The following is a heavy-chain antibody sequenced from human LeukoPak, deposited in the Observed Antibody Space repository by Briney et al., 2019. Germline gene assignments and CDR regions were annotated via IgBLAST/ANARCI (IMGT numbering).Heavy chain of an antibody. V-gene: IGHV3-23*01. D-gene: IGHD3-10*01. CDR2: MSGRGGTI. J-gene: IGHJ4*02. CDR1: GFTFSDYY. Sequence: GGSLRLSCAASGFTFSDYYMSWIRQAPGKGLEWVSYMSGRGGTIYYADSVKGRFTISRDNSKNTLYLQMNSLRAEDTAVYYCAKHHGSGPYWGQGTLVTVSS. CDR3: AKHHGSGPY.